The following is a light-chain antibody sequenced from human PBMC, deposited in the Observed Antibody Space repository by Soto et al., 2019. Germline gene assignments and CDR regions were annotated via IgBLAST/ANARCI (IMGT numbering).Light chain of an antibody. J-gene: IGKJ1*01. V-gene: IGKV1-5*03. CDR3: QQYNSYSGT. CDR2: EAS. CDR1: QSISSW. Sequence: DIQMTQSPSILSASVGDRVTITCRASQSISSWLACYQQKSGKAPKLLIYEASSLESGVPLRFSGRGSGKEFTLTISSLQPDDFATYYCQQYNSYSGTFGQGTKVEIK.